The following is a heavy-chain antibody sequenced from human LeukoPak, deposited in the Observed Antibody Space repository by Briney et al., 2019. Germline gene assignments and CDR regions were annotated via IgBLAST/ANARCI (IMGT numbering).Heavy chain of an antibody. CDR2: ISGSGGST. J-gene: IGHJ4*02. Sequence: PGGSLRLSCAASGFTFSSYTMGWVRQAPGKGLEWVSAISGSGGSTYYADSVKGRFTISRDNSKNTLYLQMNSLRAEDTAVYYCAKDLAATVTSIWGQGTLVTVSS. CDR1: GFTFSSYT. V-gene: IGHV3-23*01. D-gene: IGHD4-17*01. CDR3: AKDLAATVTSI.